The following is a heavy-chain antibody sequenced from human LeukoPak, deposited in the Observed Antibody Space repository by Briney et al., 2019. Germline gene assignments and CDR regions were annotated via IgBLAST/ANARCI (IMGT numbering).Heavy chain of an antibody. CDR3: ARVVGIDWGPPDY. CDR2: ISSSSSYI. V-gene: IGHV3-21*01. J-gene: IGHJ4*02. Sequence: GGSLKLPCAASGFTFSSYSMNWVRQAPGKGLEWVSSISSSSSYIYYADSVKGRFTISRDNAKNSLYLQMNSLRAEDTAVYYCARVVGIDWGPPDYWGQGTLVTVSS. D-gene: IGHD7-27*01. CDR1: GFTFSSYS.